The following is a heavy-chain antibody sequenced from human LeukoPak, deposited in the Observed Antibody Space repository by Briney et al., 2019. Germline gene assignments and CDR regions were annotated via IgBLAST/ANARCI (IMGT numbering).Heavy chain of an antibody. CDR1: GFTFSHYA. CDR2: ISGSGGST. V-gene: IGHV3-23*01. CDR3: AKDPGINGFYYFDY. Sequence: GGSLRLSCAASGFTFSHYAMSWVRQAPGKGLEWVSAISGSGGSTYYADSVKGRFTISRDNSKNTLYLQMNSLRAEDTAVYYCAKDPGINGFYYFDYWGQGTLVTVSS. J-gene: IGHJ4*02. D-gene: IGHD2/OR15-2a*01.